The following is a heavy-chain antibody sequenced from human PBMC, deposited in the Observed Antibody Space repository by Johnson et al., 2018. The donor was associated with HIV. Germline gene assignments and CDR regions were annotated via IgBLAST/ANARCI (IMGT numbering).Heavy chain of an antibody. Sequence: QVHLVESGGGLVQPGGSLRLSCVASGFTVSGNYMHWVRQAPGKGLEWVAVISYDGSNKYYADSVKGRFTISRDNSNNTLYLQMNSLRAEDTAVYYCAGVLAAAAMGAFDIWGQGTMVTVSS. CDR1: GFTVSGNY. V-gene: IGHV3-30-3*01. D-gene: IGHD6-13*01. CDR3: AGVLAAAAMGAFDI. CDR2: ISYDGSNK. J-gene: IGHJ3*02.